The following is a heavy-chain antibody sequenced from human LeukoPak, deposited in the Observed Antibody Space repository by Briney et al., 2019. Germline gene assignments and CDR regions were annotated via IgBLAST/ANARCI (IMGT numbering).Heavy chain of an antibody. V-gene: IGHV1-2*06. CDR3: ARGAVDTANDY. CDR2: INPNSGGT. CDR1: GYTFTSYG. D-gene: IGHD5-18*01. Sequence: ASVKVSCKASGYTFTSYGISWVRQAPGQGLEWMGRINPNSGGTNYAQKFQGRVTMTRDTSISTAYMELSRLRSDDTAVYYCARGAVDTANDYWGQGTLVTVSS. J-gene: IGHJ4*02.